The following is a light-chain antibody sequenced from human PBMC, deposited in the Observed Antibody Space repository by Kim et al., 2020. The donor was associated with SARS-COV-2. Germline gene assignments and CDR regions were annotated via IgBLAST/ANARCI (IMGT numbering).Light chain of an antibody. Sequence: PACSSCHPRVRRESRHGYSHMHWFQQRPGQSPRRLIYRVSERDSGVPERFSGSRSGTEFTLKISRVEAEDVGLYYCMQGTHWPDTFAQGT. CDR3: MQGTHWPDT. CDR2: RVS. J-gene: IGKJ2*01. CDR1: VRRESRHGYSH. V-gene: IGKV2-30*01.